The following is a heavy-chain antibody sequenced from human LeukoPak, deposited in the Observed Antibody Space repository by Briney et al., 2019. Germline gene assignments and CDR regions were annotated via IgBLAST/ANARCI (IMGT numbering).Heavy chain of an antibody. D-gene: IGHD2-15*01. Sequence: YYNPSLKSRVTISVDTSKNQFSLKLSSVTAADTAVYYCARRRTKPTSGGSRLNWYFDLWGRGTLVTVSS. CDR3: ARRRTKPTSGGSRLNWYFDL. V-gene: IGHV4-39*01. J-gene: IGHJ2*01.